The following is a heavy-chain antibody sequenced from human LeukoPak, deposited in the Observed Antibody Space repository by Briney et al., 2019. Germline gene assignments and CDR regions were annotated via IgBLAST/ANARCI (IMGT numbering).Heavy chain of an antibody. CDR3: ARDQIMVRGYPWFDP. D-gene: IGHD3-10*01. CDR1: GFTFSDYY. Sequence: GGSLRLSCAASGFTFSDYYMSWIRQAPGKGLEWVSYISSSGSTIYYADSVKGRFTISRDNAKNSLYLQMNSLRAEDTAVYYCARDQIMVRGYPWFDPWGQGTLVTVSS. J-gene: IGHJ5*02. V-gene: IGHV3-11*01. CDR2: ISSSGSTI.